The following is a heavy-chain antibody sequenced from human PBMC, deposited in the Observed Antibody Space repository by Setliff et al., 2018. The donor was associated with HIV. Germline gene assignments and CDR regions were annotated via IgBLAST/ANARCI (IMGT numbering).Heavy chain of an antibody. CDR3: ARAAYGYDSSGYFFGY. D-gene: IGHD3-22*01. Sequence: ASVKVSCKASGYTFTSYYMHWVRQAPGQGLEWMGGIIPIFGTANYAQKFQGRVTITTDESTSTVYMELSSLRSEDTAVYYCARAAYGYDSSGYFFGYWGQGTQVTVSS. V-gene: IGHV1-69*05. CDR2: IIPIFGTA. J-gene: IGHJ4*02. CDR1: GYTFTSYY.